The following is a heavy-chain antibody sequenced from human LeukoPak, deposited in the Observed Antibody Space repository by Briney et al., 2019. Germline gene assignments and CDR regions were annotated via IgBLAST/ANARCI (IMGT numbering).Heavy chain of an antibody. CDR1: GFTFSDYS. V-gene: IGHV3-21*01. Sequence: GGSLRLSCAASGFTFSDYSFNWVRQAPGKELECVSSISSSSSNKYYADSLKGRFTISRDNAKNSLYLQVNSLRAEDTAVYYCARINDIDNSYHLDFWGHGTLVTVSS. CDR2: ISSSSSNK. CDR3: ARINDIDNSYHLDF. J-gene: IGHJ4*01. D-gene: IGHD2-15*01.